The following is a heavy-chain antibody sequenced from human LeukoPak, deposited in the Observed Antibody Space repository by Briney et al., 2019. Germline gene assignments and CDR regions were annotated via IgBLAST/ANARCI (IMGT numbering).Heavy chain of an antibody. CDR1: GFTFDDYA. V-gene: IGHV3-9*01. J-gene: IGHJ4*02. CDR2: ISWNSGSI. D-gene: IGHD3-3*01. CDR3: AKGYYGGHDY. Sequence: PGRSLRLSCAASGFTFDDYAMHWVRQAPGKGLEWVSGISWNSGSIGYADSVKGRFTISRDNAKNPLYLQMNSLRAEDTALYYCAKGYYGGHDYWGQGTLVTVSS.